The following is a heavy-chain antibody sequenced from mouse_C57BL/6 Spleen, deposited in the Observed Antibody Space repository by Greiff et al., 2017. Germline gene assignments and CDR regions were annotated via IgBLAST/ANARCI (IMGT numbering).Heavy chain of an antibody. V-gene: IGHV1-61*01. CDR2: IYPSDSET. Sequence: QVHVKQPGAELVRPGSSVKLSCKASGYTFTSYWMDWVKQRPGQGLEWIGNIYPSDSETHYNQKFKDKATLTVDKSSSTAYMQLSSLTSEDSAVYYCARSYGSSYFDYWGQGTTRTVSS. D-gene: IGHD1-1*01. J-gene: IGHJ2*01. CDR1: GYTFTSYW. CDR3: ARSYGSSYFDY.